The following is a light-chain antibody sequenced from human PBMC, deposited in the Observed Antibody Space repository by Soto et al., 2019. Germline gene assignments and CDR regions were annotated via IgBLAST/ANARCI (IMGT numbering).Light chain of an antibody. V-gene: IGLV2-14*01. CDR2: DVS. Sequence: QSALTQPASVSGSPGQSITISCTGTSSDVGGYNYVSWYQQHPGKAPKLMIYDVSNRPSGVSNRFSVSKSGNTASLTISGLQAEDEADYYCSSYTSSSTWVFGGGTKLT. CDR1: SSDVGGYNY. J-gene: IGLJ3*02. CDR3: SSYTSSSTWV.